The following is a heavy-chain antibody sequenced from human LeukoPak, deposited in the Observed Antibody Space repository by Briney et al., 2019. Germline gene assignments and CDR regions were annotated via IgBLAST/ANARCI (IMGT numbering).Heavy chain of an antibody. Sequence: PGGSLRLSCAASGFTFSSYGMHWVRQAPGKGLEWVAFIRYDGSNKYYADSVKGRFTISRDNSKNTLHLQMNSLRGEDTAVYYCAKDDGSWYYFGYWGQGTLVTVSS. CDR3: AKDDGSWYYFGY. D-gene: IGHD6-13*01. V-gene: IGHV3-30*02. J-gene: IGHJ4*02. CDR2: IRYDGSNK. CDR1: GFTFSSYG.